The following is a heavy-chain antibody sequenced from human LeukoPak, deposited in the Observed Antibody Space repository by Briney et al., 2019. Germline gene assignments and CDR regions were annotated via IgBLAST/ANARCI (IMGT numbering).Heavy chain of an antibody. CDR2: INPNNGAT. V-gene: IGHV1-2*02. J-gene: IGHJ4*02. D-gene: IGHD2-2*01. CDR3: ARDPCSGTSCFDY. Sequence: ASVKVSCKASGYTFTGDFLHWVRQAPGQGLEXMGWINPNNGATNYAQKFQGRVTMTRDTSISTVYMQLNSLRSDDTAVYFCARDPCSGTSCFDYWGQGTLVTVSS. CDR1: GYTFTGDF.